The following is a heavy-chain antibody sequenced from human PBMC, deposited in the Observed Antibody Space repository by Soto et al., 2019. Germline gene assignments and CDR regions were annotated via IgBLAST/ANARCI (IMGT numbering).Heavy chain of an antibody. D-gene: IGHD5-12*01. V-gene: IGHV3-9*01. CDR3: ARDHDEDFGYDLDYFDF. J-gene: IGHJ4*02. Sequence: EAQLVESGGGLVQPGRSLRLYCAASGFTFDNYAMHWVRQGPGKGLEWASGINWNSVTFDYADSVKGPFTISRDNAKNSLYLQMDSLRPEDTAFYYCARDHDEDFGYDLDYFDFWGRGTLVTVSS. CDR2: INWNSVTF. CDR1: GFTFDNYA.